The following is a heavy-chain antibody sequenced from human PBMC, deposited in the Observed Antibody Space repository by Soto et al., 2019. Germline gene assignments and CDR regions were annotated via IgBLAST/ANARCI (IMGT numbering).Heavy chain of an antibody. V-gene: IGHV3-7*03. Sequence: EVQLVESGGDLVQPGGSLRLSCGASGFTFSTYWMSWVRQAPGKGLEWVANIKEDGSEKNYVDSVKGRFTISRDNAKNSLYLEVNTLRAEDTAVYYCANGGHIDYCGQGTLVTVSS. CDR3: ANGGHIDY. CDR2: IKEDGSEK. D-gene: IGHD3-16*01. CDR1: GFTFSTYW. J-gene: IGHJ4*02.